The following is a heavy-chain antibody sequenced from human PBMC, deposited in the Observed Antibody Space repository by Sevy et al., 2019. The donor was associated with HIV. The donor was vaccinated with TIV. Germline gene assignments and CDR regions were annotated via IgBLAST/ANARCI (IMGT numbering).Heavy chain of an antibody. CDR3: ASDFTVYNGMDV. Sequence: GGSLRLSCVVSGITFSTSGMHWVRQAPGKGLEWVAVISYHGRDKFYADSVKGRSTISRDNSKNILYLQMISLRAEDTAVYYCASDFTVYNGMDVWGQGTMVTVS. CDR1: GITFSTSG. CDR2: ISYHGRDK. V-gene: IGHV3-30*03. J-gene: IGHJ6*02.